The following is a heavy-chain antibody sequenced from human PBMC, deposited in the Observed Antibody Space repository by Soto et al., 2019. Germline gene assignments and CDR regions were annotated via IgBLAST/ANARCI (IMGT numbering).Heavy chain of an antibody. CDR2: ISYDGSNK. Sequence: PGGSMILSCAASGFTFSSYPRHWVRQAPGKGLEWVAVISYDGSNKYYADSVKGRFTISRDNSKNTLYLQMNSLRAEDTAVYYCATTTVTTFDFDYWGQGTLVTVSS. CDR1: GFTFSSYP. J-gene: IGHJ4*02. V-gene: IGHV3-30-3*01. D-gene: IGHD4-17*01. CDR3: ATTTVTTFDFDY.